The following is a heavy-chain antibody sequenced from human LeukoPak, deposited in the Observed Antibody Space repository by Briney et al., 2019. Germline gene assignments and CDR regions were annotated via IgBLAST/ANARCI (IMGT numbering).Heavy chain of an antibody. CDR3: ARHMIVVVRYPYGMDV. V-gene: IGHV1-8*01. J-gene: IGHJ6*02. CDR1: XYTFXXXD. D-gene: IGHD3-22*01. Sequence: VSCKXSXYTFXXXDINWVRQATGQGLEWMGWMNPNSGNTGYAQKFQGRVTMTRNTSISTAYMELSSLRSEDTAVYYCARHMIVVVRYPYGMDVWGQGTTVTVSS. CDR2: MNPNSGNT.